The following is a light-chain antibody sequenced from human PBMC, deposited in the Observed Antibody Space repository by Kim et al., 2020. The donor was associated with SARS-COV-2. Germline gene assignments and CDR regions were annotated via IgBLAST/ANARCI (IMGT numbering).Light chain of an antibody. V-gene: IGKV1-39*01. CDR1: QTIRGY. Sequence: IQMTQSPSSLSASVGDRVVVTCRASQTIRGYLNWYQQKPGKPPKLLISAASHLHTGVPSRFSGSGSGTDFTLTISSLQPEDFATYYCQQSFTSPWTFGQGTKVDIK. CDR3: QQSFTSPWT. CDR2: AAS. J-gene: IGKJ1*01.